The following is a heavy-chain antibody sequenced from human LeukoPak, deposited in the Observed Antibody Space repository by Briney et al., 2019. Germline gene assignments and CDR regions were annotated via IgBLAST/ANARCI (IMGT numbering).Heavy chain of an antibody. V-gene: IGHV1-8*01. CDR2: INPKRGNT. D-gene: IGHD6-13*01. CDR1: GYTFTSYG. Sequence: ASVKVSCKASGYTFTSYGISWVRQAPGHELEWMGWINPKRGNTGYAQTFQVRVTITRNTSKTTDYMELSRLRSEDTAVYYCARSGYSSSWYRDYWGQGTLVTVSS. CDR3: ARSGYSSSWYRDY. J-gene: IGHJ4*02.